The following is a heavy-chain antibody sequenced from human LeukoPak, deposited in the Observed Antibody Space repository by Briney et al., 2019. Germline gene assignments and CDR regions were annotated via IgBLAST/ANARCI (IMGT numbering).Heavy chain of an antibody. J-gene: IGHJ4*02. Sequence: GESLRLSCAASGFTFDDYAMHWVRQAPGKGLEWVSGISWNSGSIGYADSVKGRFTISRDDAKNSLYLQMNSLRAEDTALYYCASWGSNSFDYWGQGTLVTVSS. CDR1: GFTFDDYA. D-gene: IGHD6-13*01. CDR3: ASWGSNSFDY. V-gene: IGHV3-9*01. CDR2: ISWNSGSI.